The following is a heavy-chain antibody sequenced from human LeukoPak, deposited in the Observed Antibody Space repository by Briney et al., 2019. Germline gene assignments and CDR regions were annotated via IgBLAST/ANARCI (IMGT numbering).Heavy chain of an antibody. CDR3: ARDLEAANTYYFDY. J-gene: IGHJ4*02. V-gene: IGHV3-7*05. CDR1: GSTFSSYW. Sequence: PGGSPRLSCAASGSTFSSYWMSWVRQAPGKGLEWVANIKEDGSEKNYVDSVKGRFTISRDNAKNSLYLQMNSLRAEDTAVYYCARDLEAANTYYFDYWGQGTMVTVSS. CDR2: IKEDGSEK. D-gene: IGHD6-13*01.